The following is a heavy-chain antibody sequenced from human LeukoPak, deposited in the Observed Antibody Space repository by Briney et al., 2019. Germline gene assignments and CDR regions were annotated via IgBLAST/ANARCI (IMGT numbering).Heavy chain of an antibody. D-gene: IGHD6-19*01. Sequence: GGSLRLSCAASGFTFSSYAMNWVRQAPGKGLEWVSTFSGTSTNSYADAVKGRVTISRDNSKNTLYLQMNSLRAEDTAVYYCAKLKQWQPQRYFFEYWGQGALVTVAS. J-gene: IGHJ4*02. CDR2: FSGTSTN. V-gene: IGHV3-23*01. CDR1: GFTFSSYA. CDR3: AKLKQWQPQRYFFEY.